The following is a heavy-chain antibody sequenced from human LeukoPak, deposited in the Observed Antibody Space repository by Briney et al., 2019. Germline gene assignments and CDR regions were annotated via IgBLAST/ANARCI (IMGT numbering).Heavy chain of an antibody. CDR3: ARRAVDKSYYYYMDV. CDR2: MNPKSGNT. Sequence: GASVKVSCKASGYTFTSYDINWVRQVTGQGLEWMGWMNPKSGNTGYAQKFQGRVTITRNTSISTAYMEVSSLRYEDTAVYYCARRAVDKSYYYYMDVWGKGTTVTVSS. J-gene: IGHJ6*03. CDR1: GYTFTSYD. V-gene: IGHV1-8*03. D-gene: IGHD6-19*01.